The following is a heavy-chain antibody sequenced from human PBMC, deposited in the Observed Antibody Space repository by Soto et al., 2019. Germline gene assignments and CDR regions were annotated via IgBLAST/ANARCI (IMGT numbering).Heavy chain of an antibody. Sequence: QVQLVQSGAEVKKPGASVKVSCKASGYTFTSYDINWVRQATGQGLEWMGWMNPNSGNTGYAQKFQGRVTMTRNTSISTADMELSSLRSEDTAVYYCARGRVVLVPAAMGMDVWGQGTTVTVSS. CDR2: MNPNSGNT. D-gene: IGHD2-2*01. CDR1: GYTFTSYD. CDR3: ARGRVVLVPAAMGMDV. J-gene: IGHJ6*02. V-gene: IGHV1-8*01.